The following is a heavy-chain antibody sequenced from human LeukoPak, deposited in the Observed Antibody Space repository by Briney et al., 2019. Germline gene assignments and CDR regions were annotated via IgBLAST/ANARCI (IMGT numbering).Heavy chain of an antibody. CDR1: GFTFSRYS. J-gene: IGHJ4*02. Sequence: GGSLRLSCAASGFTFSRYSMNWVRQAPGRGLEWVSYISSSSSTIYYADSVKGRFTISRDHAKNSLYLQMNSLRAEDTAVYYCAREGFGSLGWTLYYFDYWGQGTLVTVSS. D-gene: IGHD3-10*01. CDR2: ISSSSSTI. CDR3: AREGFGSLGWTLYYFDY. V-gene: IGHV3-48*01.